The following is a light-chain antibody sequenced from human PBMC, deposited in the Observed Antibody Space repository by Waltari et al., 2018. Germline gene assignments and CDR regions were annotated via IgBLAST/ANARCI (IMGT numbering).Light chain of an antibody. CDR1: RSNIGAGHY. V-gene: IGLV1-40*01. CDR2: GNT. J-gene: IGLJ3*02. CDR3: QSFDNYVSGGTV. Sequence: QSVLTQPPSVFGSPGPRVTIPCTGRRSNIGAGHYVHWAQRLPGTAPKLLIYGNTNRPSGVPDRFSGSKSGTSASLAITGLQAEDEADYFCQSFDNYVSGGTVFGGGTKLAVL.